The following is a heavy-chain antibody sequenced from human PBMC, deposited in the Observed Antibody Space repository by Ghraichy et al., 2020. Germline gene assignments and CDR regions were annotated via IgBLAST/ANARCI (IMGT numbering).Heavy chain of an antibody. Sequence: GGSLRLSCAASGFTFSSYGMHWVRQAPGKGLEWVAFIRYDGSNKYYADSVKGRFTISRDNSKNTLYLQMNSLRAEDTAVYYCAKDARPSGSYYYFDYWGQGTLVTVSS. CDR1: GFTFSSYG. J-gene: IGHJ4*02. V-gene: IGHV3-30*02. CDR3: AKDARPSGSYYYFDY. D-gene: IGHD1-26*01. CDR2: IRYDGSNK.